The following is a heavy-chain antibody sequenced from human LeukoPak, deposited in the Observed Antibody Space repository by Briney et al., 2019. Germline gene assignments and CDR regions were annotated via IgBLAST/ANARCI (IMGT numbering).Heavy chain of an antibody. D-gene: IGHD5-18*01. V-gene: IGHV3-23*01. CDR1: GFTFASHA. CDR2: ITGSAKST. J-gene: IGHJ4*02. CDR3: VREGHGYSYAFEY. Sequence: GGSLRLSCEASGFTFASHAMGWVRQAPGKGLEWVSSITGSAKSTYYADSVKGRATISRDNGQNTLYLQMNSLRAEDTAVYYCVREGHGYSYAFEYWGQGTLVTVSS.